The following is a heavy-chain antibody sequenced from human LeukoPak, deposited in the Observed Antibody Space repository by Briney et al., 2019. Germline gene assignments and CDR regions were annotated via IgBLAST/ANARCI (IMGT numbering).Heavy chain of an antibody. V-gene: IGHV3-48*03. D-gene: IGHD2-21*01. Sequence: PGGSLRLSCAASGFTFSSYEMNWARQAPGKGLEWVSYISSSGSTIYYADSVKGRFTISRDNAKNSLYLQMNSLRAEDTAVYYCARDPYGGMDVWGKGTTVTVSS. CDR1: GFTFSSYE. J-gene: IGHJ6*04. CDR2: ISSSGSTI. CDR3: ARDPYGGMDV.